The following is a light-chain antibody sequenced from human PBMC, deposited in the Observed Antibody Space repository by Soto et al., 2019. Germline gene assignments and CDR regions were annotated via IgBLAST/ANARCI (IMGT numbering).Light chain of an antibody. V-gene: IGLV2-23*02. Sequence: QSALTQPASVSGSPGQSITISCRGTSSDVGRYDFVSWYQQLPDKAPKLIISEVNTRPSGVSNRFSGSKSANTASLTISGLQAEDEADYYCCSFANNDTPSWVFGGGTKLTVL. CDR3: CSFANNDTPSWV. CDR2: EVN. CDR1: SSDVGRYDF. J-gene: IGLJ3*02.